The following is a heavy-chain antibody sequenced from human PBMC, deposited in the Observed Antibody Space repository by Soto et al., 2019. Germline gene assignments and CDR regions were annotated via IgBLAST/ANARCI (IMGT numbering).Heavy chain of an antibody. CDR1: GGTFSSYA. CDR3: ARVLVDPGFNWFDP. CDR2: IIPIFGTA. V-gene: IGHV1-69*06. D-gene: IGHD3-9*01. Sequence: GASVKVSCKASGGTFSSYAISWVRQATGQGLEWMGGIIPIFGTANYAQKFQGRVTITADKSTSTAYMELSSLRSEDTAVYYCARVLVDPGFNWFDPWGQGTLVTVSS. J-gene: IGHJ5*02.